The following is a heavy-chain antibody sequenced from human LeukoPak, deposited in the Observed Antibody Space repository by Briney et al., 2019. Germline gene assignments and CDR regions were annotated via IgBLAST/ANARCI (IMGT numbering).Heavy chain of an antibody. CDR3: ARGTVTMDFWSGYYLGVWNTFDYYYYYGMDV. Sequence: EASVKVSCKASGYTFTSYDINWVRQATGQGLEWMGWMNPNSGNTGYAQKFQGRVTMTRNTSISTAYMELSSLRSEDTAVYYCARGTVTMDFWSGYYLGVWNTFDYYYYYGMDVWGQGTTVTVSS. CDR2: MNPNSGNT. D-gene: IGHD3-3*01. V-gene: IGHV1-8*01. CDR1: GYTFTSYD. J-gene: IGHJ6*02.